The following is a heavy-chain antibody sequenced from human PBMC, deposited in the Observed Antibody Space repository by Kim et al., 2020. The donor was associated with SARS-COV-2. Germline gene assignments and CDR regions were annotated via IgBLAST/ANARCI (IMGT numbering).Heavy chain of an antibody. Sequence: GGSLRLSCAASGFTFSSYAMHWVRQAPGKGLEWVAVISYDGSNKYYADSVKGRFTISRDNSKNTLYLQMNSLRAEDTAVYYCARDQIAAAGTSSVFDPWG. CDR1: GFTFSSYA. V-gene: IGHV3-30*04. J-gene: IGHJ5*02. D-gene: IGHD6-13*01. CDR3: ARDQIAAAGTSSVFDP. CDR2: ISYDGSNK.